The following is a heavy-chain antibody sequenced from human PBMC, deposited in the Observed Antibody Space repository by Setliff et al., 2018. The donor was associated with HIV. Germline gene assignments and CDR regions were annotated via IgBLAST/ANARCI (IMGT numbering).Heavy chain of an antibody. J-gene: IGHJ4*02. D-gene: IGHD5-12*01. CDR2: INPNSGGT. CDR3: ARGDSGYDFGRDNFDY. V-gene: IGHV1-2*02. Sequence: ASVKVSCKASGYTFTGSYMHWVRQAPGRGLGWMGWINPNSGGTNYAQKFQGRVTMTRDTSISTAYMELSRLRSDDTAVYYCARGDSGYDFGRDNFDYWGQGTLVTVSS. CDR1: GYTFTGSY.